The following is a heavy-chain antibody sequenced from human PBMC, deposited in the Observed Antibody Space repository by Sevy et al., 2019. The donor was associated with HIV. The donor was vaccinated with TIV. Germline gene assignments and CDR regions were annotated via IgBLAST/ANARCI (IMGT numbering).Heavy chain of an antibody. V-gene: IGHV4-4*07. CDR3: ARGPGAATQEAFDL. D-gene: IGHD2-15*01. CDR2: IHSGGSV. CDR1: GASISNYY. Sequence: SETLSLTCTVSGASISNYYWTWIRQPAVKALEWLGRIHSGGSVDYNPSLKSRVTMSVDTSKNHFSLKINSMNGADTAIYYCARGPGAATQEAFDLWGRGTMVTVSS. J-gene: IGHJ2*01.